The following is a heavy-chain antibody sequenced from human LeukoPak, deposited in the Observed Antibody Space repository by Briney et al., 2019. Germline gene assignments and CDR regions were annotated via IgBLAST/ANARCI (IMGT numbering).Heavy chain of an antibody. J-gene: IGHJ4*02. CDR2: ISSDGSSK. V-gene: IGHV3-30*03. D-gene: IGHD2/OR15-2a*01. CDR1: GFTFSSYG. Sequence: GGSLRLSCAASGFTFSSYGMHWVRQAPGKGLEWVAVISSDGSSKYYIDSMKGRFTISRDNSKNTLFLQMNSLRAEDTAVYYCARGENSKTYPVSGYWGQGTLVTVSS. CDR3: ARGENSKTYPVSGY.